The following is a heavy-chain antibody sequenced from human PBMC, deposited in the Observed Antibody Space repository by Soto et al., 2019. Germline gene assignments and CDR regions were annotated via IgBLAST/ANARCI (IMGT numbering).Heavy chain of an antibody. D-gene: IGHD2-15*01. J-gene: IGHJ4*02. V-gene: IGHV3-53*01. CDR2: IYSGGST. Sequence: EVQLVESGGGLIQPGGSLRLSCAASGFTVSSNYMSWVRQAPGKGLEWVSVIYSGGSTYYADSVKGRFTISRDNSKNTLYLQMNSLRAEDTAVYYCARDLPLKSWWSSYYWGQGTLVTVSS. CDR1: GFTVSSNY. CDR3: ARDLPLKSWWSSYY.